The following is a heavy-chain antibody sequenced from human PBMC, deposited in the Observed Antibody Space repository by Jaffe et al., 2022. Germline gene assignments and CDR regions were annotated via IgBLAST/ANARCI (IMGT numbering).Heavy chain of an antibody. Sequence: QVQLQESGPGLVKPSQTLSLTCTVSGGSISSGSYYWSWIRQPAGKGLEWIGRIYTSGSTNYNPSLKSRVTISVDTSKNQFSLKLSSVTAADTAVYYCARDPKPREFNYYDSSGYYFPGAFDIWGQGTMVTVSS. V-gene: IGHV4-61*02. D-gene: IGHD3-22*01. CDR3: ARDPKPREFNYYDSSGYYFPGAFDI. CDR2: IYTSGST. J-gene: IGHJ3*02. CDR1: GGSISSGSYY.